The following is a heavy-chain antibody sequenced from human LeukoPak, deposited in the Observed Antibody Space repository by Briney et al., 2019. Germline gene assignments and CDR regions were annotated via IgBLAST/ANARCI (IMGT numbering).Heavy chain of an antibody. D-gene: IGHD1-1*01. V-gene: IGHV1-8*01. J-gene: IGHJ5*02. Sequence: ASVTVSCKAPGYSFTNYDINWVRQATGQGLEWMGWMHPHSGNTGYAQNFQGRVTMTRNTSITTAYMELSSLRFEDTAVYYCARVLDRTKFDPWGQGTLVTVSS. CDR2: MHPHSGNT. CDR1: GYSFTNYD. CDR3: ARVLDRTKFDP.